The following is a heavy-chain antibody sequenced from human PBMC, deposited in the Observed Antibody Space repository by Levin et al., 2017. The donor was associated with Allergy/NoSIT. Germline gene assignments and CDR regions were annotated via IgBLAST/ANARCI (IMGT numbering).Heavy chain of an antibody. J-gene: IGHJ4*02. CDR1: GFTFSSYA. CDR3: ARAGYYYGSGSSAGEAYYFDY. D-gene: IGHD3-10*01. V-gene: IGHV3-30-3*01. CDR2: ISYDGSNK. Sequence: GGSLRLSCAASGFTFSSYAMHWVRQAPGKGLEWVAVISYDGSNKYYADSVKGRFTISRDNSKNTLYLQMNSLRAEDTAVYYCARAGYYYGSGSSAGEAYYFDYWGQGTLVTVSS.